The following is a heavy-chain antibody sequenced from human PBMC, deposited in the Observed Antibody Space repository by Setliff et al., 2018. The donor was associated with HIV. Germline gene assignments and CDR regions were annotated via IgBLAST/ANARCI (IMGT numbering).Heavy chain of an antibody. D-gene: IGHD2-8*01. CDR1: GYTFTGYY. Sequence: VKVSCKASGYTFTGYYMHWVRQAPGQGLEWMGRINPNSGGTNYAQKFQGRVTMTRDTSISTAYMELSRLRSDDTAVYYCARAKYCTNGVCVGYFQHWGQGTLVTVSS. J-gene: IGHJ1*01. CDR3: ARAKYCTNGVCVGYFQH. CDR2: INPNSGGT. V-gene: IGHV1-2*06.